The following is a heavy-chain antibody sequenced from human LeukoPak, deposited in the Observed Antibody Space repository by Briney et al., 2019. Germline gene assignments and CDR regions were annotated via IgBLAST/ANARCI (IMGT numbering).Heavy chain of an antibody. V-gene: IGHV3-30-3*01. CDR2: ISYDGSNK. CDR1: GFTFSSYA. CDR3: ARDRPGGGSYDYFDY. J-gene: IGHJ4*02. D-gene: IGHD1-26*01. Sequence: GGSLRLSCAASGFTFSSYAMHWVRQAPGKGLEWVAVISYDGSNKYYADSVKGRFTISRDNAKNSLYLQMNSLRAEDTAVYYCARDRPGGGSYDYFDYWGQGTLVTVSS.